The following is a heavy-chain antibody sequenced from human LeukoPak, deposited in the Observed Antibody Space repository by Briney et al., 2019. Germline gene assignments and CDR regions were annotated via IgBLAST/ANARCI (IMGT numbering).Heavy chain of an antibody. CDR2: ISGSGGST. D-gene: IGHD2-2*01. Sequence: GGSLRLSCSASGFMFINYAMSWVRQAPGKGLEWVSAISGSGGSTYYADSVKGRFTISRDNSKNTLYLQMNSLRAEDTAVYYCAKDIVVVPAGSPPTAYWGQGTLVTVSS. CDR1: GFMFINYA. J-gene: IGHJ4*02. V-gene: IGHV3-23*01. CDR3: AKDIVVVPAGSPPTAY.